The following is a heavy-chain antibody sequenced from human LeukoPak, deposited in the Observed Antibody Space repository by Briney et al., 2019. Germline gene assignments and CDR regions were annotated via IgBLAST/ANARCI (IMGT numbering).Heavy chain of an antibody. D-gene: IGHD3-3*01. CDR3: ARNDFWNGYWDGWNY. Sequence: SETLSLTCTVSGGSISNYYWNWIRQPPGKALEWLGYIYSSGSTKYSPSLKSRVTISVGTSKNQFSLKLSSVTAADTAVYYCARNDFWNGYWDGWNYWGQGTLVTVSS. CDR2: IYSSGST. J-gene: IGHJ4*02. CDR1: GGSISNYY. V-gene: IGHV4-59*01.